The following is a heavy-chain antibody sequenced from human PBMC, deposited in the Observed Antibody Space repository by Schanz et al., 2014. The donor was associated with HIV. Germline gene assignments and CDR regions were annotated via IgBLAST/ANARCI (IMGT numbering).Heavy chain of an antibody. CDR2: IRGNGGST. CDR1: GFTFSNYV. D-gene: IGHD2-15*01. J-gene: IGHJ4*02. V-gene: IGHV3-23*01. Sequence: EVQLLESGGGLVQPGGSLRLTCVASGFTFSNYVMNWVRQAPGKGLEWVSGIRGNGGSTYYAGSVEGRFTISRDNSKNTLSLQMKNLRVEDTAIYYCAKTRGPSRLQSPFDYWGQGTLVTVSS. CDR3: AKTRGPSRLQSPFDY.